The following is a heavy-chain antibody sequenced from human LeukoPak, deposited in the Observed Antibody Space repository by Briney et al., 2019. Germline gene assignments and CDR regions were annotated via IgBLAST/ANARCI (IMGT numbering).Heavy chain of an antibody. D-gene: IGHD3-10*01. J-gene: IGHJ4*02. Sequence: ASVKVSCKASGYTFTGYYMHWVRQAPGQGLEWMGWINPNSGGTNYAQKFQGRVTMTRDTSISTAYMELSRLRSDDTAVYYCAAVDYYGSGSYYKGDYWGQGTLVTVSS. CDR3: AAVDYYGSGSYYKGDY. CDR1: GYTFTGYY. V-gene: IGHV1-2*02. CDR2: INPNSGGT.